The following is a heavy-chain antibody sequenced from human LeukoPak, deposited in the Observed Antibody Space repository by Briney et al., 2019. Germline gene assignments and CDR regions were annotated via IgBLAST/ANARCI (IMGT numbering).Heavy chain of an antibody. J-gene: IGHJ4*02. V-gene: IGHV4-61*02. D-gene: IGHD5-12*01. CDR3: ARVSGYDWESFYDY. CDR2: IYTSGST. Sequence: PSETLSLTCTVTGASIVSGSYYWSWIRQPAGKGLDWIGRIYTSGSTNYNPSLKSRVTISVDTSKNQFSLKLSSVTAADTAVYYCARVSGYDWESFYDYWGQGTLVTVSS. CDR1: GASIVSGSYY.